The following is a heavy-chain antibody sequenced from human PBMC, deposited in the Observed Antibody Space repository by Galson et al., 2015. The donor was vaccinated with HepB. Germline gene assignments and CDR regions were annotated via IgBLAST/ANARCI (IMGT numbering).Heavy chain of an antibody. CDR3: ARDSAQTWQQLPLDY. Sequence: SLRLSCAASGFTFSSYSMNWVRQAPGKGLEWVSSISSSSSYIYYADSVKGRFTISRDNAKNSLYLQMNSLRAEDTAVYYCARDSAQTWQQLPLDYWGQGTLVTVSS. V-gene: IGHV3-21*01. CDR1: GFTFSSYS. CDR2: ISSSSSYI. D-gene: IGHD6-13*01. J-gene: IGHJ4*02.